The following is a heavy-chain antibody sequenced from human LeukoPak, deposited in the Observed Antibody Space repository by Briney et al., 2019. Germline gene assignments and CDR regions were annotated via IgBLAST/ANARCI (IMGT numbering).Heavy chain of an antibody. D-gene: IGHD6-19*01. V-gene: IGHV3-30*03. J-gene: IGHJ4*02. Sequence: GGSLRLSCGVSGFTFSRDAMSWVRQAPGKGLQWVATILYDGSNKYYVDSVKGRFTISRDNSKNTLYLQMNSLRAEDTAVYYCALNRGSGWYFHYWGQGTLVTVSS. CDR1: GFTFSRDA. CDR3: ALNRGSGWYFHY. CDR2: ILYDGSNK.